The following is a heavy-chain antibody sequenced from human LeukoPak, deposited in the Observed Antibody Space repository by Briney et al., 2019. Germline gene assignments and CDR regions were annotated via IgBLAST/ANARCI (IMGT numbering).Heavy chain of an antibody. V-gene: IGHV3-74*01. D-gene: IGHD4-17*01. CDR1: GFTFSSYW. J-gene: IGHJ3*02. Sequence: GGSLRLSCAASGFTFSSYWMHWVRQAPGKGLVWASRFNSDGSSTNYADSMKGRFTISRDNAKNTVYLQMNSLSAEDTAIYYCTFSSYGDHVGVDAFDIWGQGTMVTVSS. CDR2: FNSDGSST. CDR3: TFSSYGDHVGVDAFDI.